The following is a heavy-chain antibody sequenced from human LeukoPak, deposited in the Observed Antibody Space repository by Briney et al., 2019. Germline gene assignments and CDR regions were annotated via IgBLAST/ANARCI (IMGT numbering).Heavy chain of an antibody. J-gene: IGHJ5*02. CDR2: INHGGST. CDR3: ARGYYDILTAQNWFDP. V-gene: IGHV4-34*01. D-gene: IGHD3-9*01. CDR1: GGSFSGYY. Sequence: SETLSLTCAVYGGSFSGYYWSWIRQPPGKGLEWIGEINHGGSTNYNPSLKSRVTISVDTSKNQFSLKLSSVTAADTAVYYCARGYYDILTAQNWFDPWGQGTLVTVSS.